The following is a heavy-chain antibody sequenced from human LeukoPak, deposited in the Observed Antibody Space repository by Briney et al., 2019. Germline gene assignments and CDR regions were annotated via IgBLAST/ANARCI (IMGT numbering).Heavy chain of an antibody. V-gene: IGHV3-15*01. Sequence: GGSLRLSCAASGFTFNNAWMSWVRQAPGKGLEWVGRIKSKTDGGTTDYAAPVKGRFTISRDDSKNTLYLQMNSLKTEDTAVYYCTTYARGYDFWSGYYIATYYFDYWGQGTLVTVSS. CDR2: IKSKTDGGTT. CDR1: GFTFNNAW. CDR3: TTYARGYDFWSGYYIATYYFDY. D-gene: IGHD3-3*01. J-gene: IGHJ4*02.